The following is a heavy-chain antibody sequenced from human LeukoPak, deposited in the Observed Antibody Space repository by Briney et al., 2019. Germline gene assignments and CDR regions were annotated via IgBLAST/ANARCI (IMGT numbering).Heavy chain of an antibody. Sequence: GGSLRLSCAASGFTFSSFAMSWVRQAPGKGLEWVSGISGGGGSTYYADSVKGRFTISKDNSKNTLYLQMNSLRAEDTAVYYCAKSGCSSTSCYGLFPGWFDPWGQGTLVTVSS. CDR1: GFTFSSFA. J-gene: IGHJ5*02. CDR3: AKSGCSSTSCYGLFPGWFDP. D-gene: IGHD2-2*01. V-gene: IGHV3-23*01. CDR2: ISGGGGST.